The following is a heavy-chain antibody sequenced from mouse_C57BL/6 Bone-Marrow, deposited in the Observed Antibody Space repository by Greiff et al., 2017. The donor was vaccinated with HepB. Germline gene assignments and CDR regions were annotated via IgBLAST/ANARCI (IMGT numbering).Heavy chain of an antibody. V-gene: IGHV1-18*01. Sequence: EVQLQESGPELVKPGASVKIPCKASGYTFTDYNMDWVKQSHGKSLEWIGDINPNNGGTIYNQKFKGKATLTVDKSSSTAYMELRSLTSEDTAVYYCARAAQATLGWFAYWGQGTLVTVSA. CDR2: INPNNGGT. CDR1: GYTFTDYN. D-gene: IGHD3-2*02. CDR3: ARAAQATLGWFAY. J-gene: IGHJ3*01.